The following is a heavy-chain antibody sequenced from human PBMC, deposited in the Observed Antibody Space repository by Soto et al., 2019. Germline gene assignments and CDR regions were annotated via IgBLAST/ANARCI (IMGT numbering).Heavy chain of an antibody. Sequence: PGGSLRLSCAASGFTFSSYWMHWVRQAPGKGLVWVSRINSDGSSTSYADSVKGRFTISRDNAKNTLYLQMNSLRAEDTAVYYCARVRYWSGYLLWFDPWGQGTLVTVSS. J-gene: IGHJ5*02. CDR2: INSDGSST. CDR1: GFTFSSYW. D-gene: IGHD3-3*01. CDR3: ARVRYWSGYLLWFDP. V-gene: IGHV3-74*01.